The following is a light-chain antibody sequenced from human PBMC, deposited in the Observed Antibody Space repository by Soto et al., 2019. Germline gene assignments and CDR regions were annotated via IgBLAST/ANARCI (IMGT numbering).Light chain of an antibody. CDR1: QGISSA. CDR3: QHFKSSPVT. CDR2: DAS. J-gene: IGKJ5*01. V-gene: IGKV1-13*02. Sequence: AIPLTQSPSSLPASVGDRVTISCRASQGISSALAWYQQKPGEPPKLLINDASNLESGVPSRFSGSGSGTDFSLTIRSLHPEDFATYYCQHFKSSPVTFGQGTRLEIK.